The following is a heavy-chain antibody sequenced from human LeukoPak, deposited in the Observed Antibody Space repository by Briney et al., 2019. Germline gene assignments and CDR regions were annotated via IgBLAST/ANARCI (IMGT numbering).Heavy chain of an antibody. CDR1: GFTVSSNY. V-gene: IGHV3-53*01. J-gene: IGHJ6*02. CDR2: IYSGGST. CDR3: ASSGDYVYYYGMDV. Sequence: GGSLRLSCAASGFTVSSNYMSWVRQAPGKGLEWVSVIYSGGSTYYADSVKGRFTISRDNSKNTLYLQMNSLRAEDTAVYYCASSGDYVYYYGMDVWGQGTTVTVSS. D-gene: IGHD4-17*01.